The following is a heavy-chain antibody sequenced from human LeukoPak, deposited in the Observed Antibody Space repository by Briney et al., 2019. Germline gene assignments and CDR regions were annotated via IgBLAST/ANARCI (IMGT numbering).Heavy chain of an antibody. Sequence: PSETLSLTCSVSGASISSYYWSWIRQSPGKGPEWIGYIYYSGTTNYNPPLKSRVTISIDTSKNQFSLKLISVTAADTAVYYCARQGIRGQWLVHFDYWGQGTLVTVSS. CDR1: GASISSYY. J-gene: IGHJ4*02. V-gene: IGHV4-59*08. D-gene: IGHD6-19*01. CDR2: IYYSGTT. CDR3: ARQGIRGQWLVHFDY.